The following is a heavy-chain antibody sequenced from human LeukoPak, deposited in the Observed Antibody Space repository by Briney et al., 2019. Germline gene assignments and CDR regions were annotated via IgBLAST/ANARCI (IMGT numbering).Heavy chain of an antibody. D-gene: IGHD4-17*01. J-gene: IGHJ5*02. Sequence: SETLSLTCAVYGGSFSGYYWSWIRQPPGKGLEWIGEIDHSGSTNYNPSLKSRVTISVDTSKNQFSLKLSSVTAEDTAVYYCARDLGYGALDPWGQGTLVTVSS. V-gene: IGHV4-34*01. CDR2: IDHSGST. CDR3: ARDLGYGALDP. CDR1: GGSFSGYY.